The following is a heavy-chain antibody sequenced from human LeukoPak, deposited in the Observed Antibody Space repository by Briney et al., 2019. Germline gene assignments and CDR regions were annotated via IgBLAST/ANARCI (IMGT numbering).Heavy chain of an antibody. D-gene: IGHD3/OR15-3a*01. CDR2: MNPNNGDS. CDR3: ARMISFTASGYDY. J-gene: IGHJ4*02. V-gene: IGHV1-8*03. Sequence: ASVKVSCKASGYSFTYYHINWVRQATGQGLEWMGWMNPNNGDSGYAQKFQGRVTITRDTSISTSYMELRSLRSDDTAVYFCARMISFTASGYDYWGQGTLVTVSS. CDR1: GYSFTYYH.